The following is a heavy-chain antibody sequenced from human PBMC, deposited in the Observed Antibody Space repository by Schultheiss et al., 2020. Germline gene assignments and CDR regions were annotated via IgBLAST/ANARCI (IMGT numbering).Heavy chain of an antibody. D-gene: IGHD1-26*01. V-gene: IGHV3-23*01. J-gene: IGHJ4*02. CDR3: AKDLAFSLRVGARLDY. Sequence: GGSLRLSCAASGFTFSSYAMNWVRQAPGKGLEWVSAISGSGGNTYYADSVKGRFTISRDNSKNTLFLQVNSLRAEDTAVYYCAKDLAFSLRVGARLDYWGKGTLVTVSS. CDR2: ISGSGGNT. CDR1: GFTFSSYA.